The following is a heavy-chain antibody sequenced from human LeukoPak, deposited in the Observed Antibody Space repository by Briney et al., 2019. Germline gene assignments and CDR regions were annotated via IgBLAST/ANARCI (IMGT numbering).Heavy chain of an antibody. CDR2: INSDGSST. J-gene: IGHJ3*02. CDR3: ARGLGSGRHAFDI. V-gene: IGHV3-74*01. CDR1: GFTFSSYS. Sequence: GGSLRLSCAASGFTFSSYSMNWVRQAPGKGLVWVSRINSDGSSTSYADSVKGRFTISRDNAKNTLYLQMNSLRAEDTAVYYCARGLGSGRHAFDIWGQGTMVTVSS. D-gene: IGHD3-10*01.